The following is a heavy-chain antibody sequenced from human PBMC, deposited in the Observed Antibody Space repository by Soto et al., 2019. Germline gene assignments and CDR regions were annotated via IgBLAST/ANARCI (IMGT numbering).Heavy chain of an antibody. D-gene: IGHD3-9*01. CDR3: ARESPPYDILTGYYDY. V-gene: IGHV3-48*03. CDR2: ISYTGTTI. Sequence: PGGYLRLSCVASGFTLTTYEMNWVRLAPGKGLEWVAYISYTGTTIYYADSVKGRFTISRDTAKNSLYLQMNSLRAEDTGVYYCARESPPYDILTGYYDYWGQGTLVTVSS. CDR1: GFTLTTYE. J-gene: IGHJ4*02.